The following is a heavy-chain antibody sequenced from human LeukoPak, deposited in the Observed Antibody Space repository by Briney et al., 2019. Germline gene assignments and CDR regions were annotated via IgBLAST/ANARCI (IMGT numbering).Heavy chain of an antibody. CDR2: ISSSSSTI. D-gene: IGHD2-2*01. Sequence: PGGSLRLSXAASGFTFSSYEVNWVRQAQGKGLEWVSYISSSSSTIYYADSVKGRFTISRDNAKNSLYLQMNSLRAEDTAVYYCARDLVRTNIVVVPAAIYDYWGQGTLVTVSS. CDR3: ARDLVRTNIVVVPAAIYDY. V-gene: IGHV3-48*01. J-gene: IGHJ4*02. CDR1: GFTFSSYE.